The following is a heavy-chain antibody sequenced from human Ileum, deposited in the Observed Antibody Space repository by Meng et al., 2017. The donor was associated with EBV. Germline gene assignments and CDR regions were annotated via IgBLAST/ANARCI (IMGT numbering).Heavy chain of an antibody. V-gene: IGHV3-11*01. J-gene: IGHJ4*02. Sequence: QVELVESGGGLVKPGVSLRLSCAASGFTFSNYYMNWIRQAPGKGLEWVSFISSTGSTTYYADSVKGRFTVSRDNAKNSLFLQMHSLRAEDTAVYYCVYSSSFHWGQGTLVTVSS. CDR2: ISSTGSTT. D-gene: IGHD6-13*01. CDR1: GFTFSNYY. CDR3: VYSSSFH.